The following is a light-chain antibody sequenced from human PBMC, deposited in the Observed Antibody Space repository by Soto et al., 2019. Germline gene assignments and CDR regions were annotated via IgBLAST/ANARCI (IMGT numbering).Light chain of an antibody. CDR3: GTWDSRLSGVL. CDR2: DTN. CDR1: KSNVGRNY. V-gene: IGLV1-51*01. J-gene: IGLJ2*01. Sequence: QSVLTQPPSVSAAPGQTVTVSCSGNKSNVGRNYVSWYQQFPGTDPRLLIYDTNKRPSGIPGRFSGSKSGTSATLGITGLQTGDEAIYYCGTWDSRLSGVLFGGGTKLTVL.